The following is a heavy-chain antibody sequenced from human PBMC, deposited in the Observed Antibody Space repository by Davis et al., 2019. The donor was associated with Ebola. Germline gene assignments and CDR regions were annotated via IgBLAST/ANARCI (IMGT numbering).Heavy chain of an antibody. D-gene: IGHD4-17*01. Sequence: GESLKISCAASGLTFSSYGMHWVRQAPGKGLEWVTFISYDGSNKYYADSVKGRFTISRDNSKNTLYLQMNSLRAEDTAVYYCAKEKTTVTTFWYFDLWGRGNLVTVSS. CDR3: AKEKTTVTTFWYFDL. J-gene: IGHJ2*01. V-gene: IGHV3-30*18. CDR1: GLTFSSYG. CDR2: ISYDGSNK.